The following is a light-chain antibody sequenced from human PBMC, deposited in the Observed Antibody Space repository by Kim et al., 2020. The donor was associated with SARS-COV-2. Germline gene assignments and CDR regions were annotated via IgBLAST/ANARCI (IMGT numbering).Light chain of an antibody. CDR1: QGISSY. Sequence: ASTGDRVTITCRASQGISSYLAWYQQKPGKAPKLLIYAASTLQSGVPSRFSGSGSGTDFTLTISCLQSEDFATYYCQQYYSYPLAFGQGTKVDIK. CDR3: QQYYSYPLA. V-gene: IGKV1-8*01. CDR2: AAS. J-gene: IGKJ1*01.